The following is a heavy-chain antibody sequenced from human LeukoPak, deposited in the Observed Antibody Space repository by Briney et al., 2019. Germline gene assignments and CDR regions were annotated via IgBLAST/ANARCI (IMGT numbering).Heavy chain of an antibody. CDR2: TNSDDSVT. CDR3: ARAGYYYDSSGCTR. V-gene: IGHV3-74*01. Sequence: PGGSLRLSCAASGFTFSSYWMHWVRHAPGKGLVWVSRTNSDDSVTNYADSVKGRFTISRGNAKNTLYLQMNSLRAEDTAVYYCARAGYYYDSSGCTRWGQGTLVTVSS. CDR1: GFTFSSYW. J-gene: IGHJ4*02. D-gene: IGHD3-22*01.